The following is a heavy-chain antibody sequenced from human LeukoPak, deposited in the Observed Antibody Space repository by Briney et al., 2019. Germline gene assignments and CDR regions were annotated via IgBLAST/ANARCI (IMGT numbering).Heavy chain of an antibody. V-gene: IGHV4-38-2*01. Sequence: SETLSLICAVSGYSISNGYYWGWIRQPPGKGLEWIGSLYHSGSIHYNPSLKSRVAISVDTSKNQFSLTLSSVTAADTALYYCARRPGEDGDYRDWFDPWGQGTLVPASS. J-gene: IGHJ5*02. CDR2: LYHSGSI. CDR3: ARRPGEDGDYRDWFDP. D-gene: IGHD4-17*01. CDR1: GYSISNGYY.